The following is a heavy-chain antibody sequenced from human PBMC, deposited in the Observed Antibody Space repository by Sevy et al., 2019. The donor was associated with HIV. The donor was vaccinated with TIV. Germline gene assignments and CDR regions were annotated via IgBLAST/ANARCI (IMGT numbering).Heavy chain of an antibody. CDR1: GYTFTSYG. J-gene: IGHJ6*02. CDR2: ISAYNGNT. V-gene: IGHV1-18*01. D-gene: IGHD6-13*01. CDR3: ARVDAAAAGGYYYYGMDV. Sequence: ASVKVSCKASGYTFTSYGISWVRQAPGQGLEWMGWISAYNGNTNYAQKLQGRVTMTTDTSTSTAYMELRSLRSDDTAVYYSARVDAAAAGGYYYYGMDVWGQGTTVTVSS.